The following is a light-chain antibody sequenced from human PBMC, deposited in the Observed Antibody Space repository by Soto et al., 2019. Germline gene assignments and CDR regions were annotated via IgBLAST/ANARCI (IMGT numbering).Light chain of an antibody. Sequence: QTVVTQEPSFSVSPGGTVTLTCGLSSGSVSTSYYPSGYQQTPGQAPRTLIYNTNTRSSGVPDRFSGSILGNKAALTITRAQADDESDYYCVLYVGSGIWVFGGGTKLTVL. CDR1: SGSVSTSYY. CDR3: VLYVGSGIWV. CDR2: NTN. J-gene: IGLJ3*02. V-gene: IGLV8-61*01.